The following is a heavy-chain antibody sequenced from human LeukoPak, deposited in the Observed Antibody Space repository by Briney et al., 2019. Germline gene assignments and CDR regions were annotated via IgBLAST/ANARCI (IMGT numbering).Heavy chain of an antibody. J-gene: IGHJ4*02. V-gene: IGHV1-18*01. CDR3: ARTVGDWGTLLHGLNDY. CDR2: ISAYNGNT. Sequence: ASVKVSCKASGYTFTSYGIRWVRQAPGQELEWMGWISAYNGNTNYAQKLQGRVTMTTDTSTSTAYMELRSLRSDDTAVYYCARTVGDWGTLLHGLNDYWGQGTLVTVSS. D-gene: IGHD3-16*01. CDR1: GYTFTSYG.